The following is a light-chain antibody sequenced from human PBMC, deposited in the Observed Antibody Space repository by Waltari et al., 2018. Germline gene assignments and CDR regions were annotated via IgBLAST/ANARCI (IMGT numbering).Light chain of an antibody. Sequence: EIVLTQSPGTLSLSPGERATLSCRASQSFSRSYLAWYQQKPGQAPRLLIYGASSRAAGCPDRFSGSGSGTDFTLTISRLEPKDFAVYYCQQYGTSPPLTFGGGTKVEIK. CDR2: GAS. CDR1: QSFSRSY. CDR3: QQYGTSPPLT. J-gene: IGKJ4*01. V-gene: IGKV3-20*01.